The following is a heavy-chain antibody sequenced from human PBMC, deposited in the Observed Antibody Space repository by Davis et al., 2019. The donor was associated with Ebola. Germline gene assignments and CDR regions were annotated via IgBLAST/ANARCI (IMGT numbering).Heavy chain of an antibody. CDR1: GGSISSSSYY. J-gene: IGHJ6*02. CDR2: IYYSGST. Sequence: SETLSLTCTVSGGSISSSSYYWGWIRQPPGKGLEWIGYIYYSGSTNYNPSLKSRVTISVDTSKNQFSLKLSSVTAADTAVYYCASLYCSGGSCHGGMDVWGQGTTVTVSS. V-gene: IGHV4-61*05. CDR3: ASLYCSGGSCHGGMDV. D-gene: IGHD2-15*01.